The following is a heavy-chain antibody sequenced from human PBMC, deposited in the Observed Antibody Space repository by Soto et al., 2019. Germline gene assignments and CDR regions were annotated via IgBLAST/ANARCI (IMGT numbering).Heavy chain of an antibody. CDR2: ISYDGSNK. D-gene: IGHD3-22*01. CDR3: ARDRIVGYYDSSGYYPSDY. V-gene: IGHV3-30-3*01. J-gene: IGHJ4*02. Sequence: GGSLRLSCAASGFTFSSYAMHWVRQAPGKGLEWVAVISYDGSNKYYADSVKGRFTISRDNSKNTLYLQMNSLRAEDTAVYYCARDRIVGYYDSSGYYPSDYWGQGTLVTVSS. CDR1: GFTFSSYA.